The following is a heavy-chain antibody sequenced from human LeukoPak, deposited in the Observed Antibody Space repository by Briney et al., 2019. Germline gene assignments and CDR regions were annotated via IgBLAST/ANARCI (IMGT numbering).Heavy chain of an antibody. CDR3: ARGGVVVVAASDY. CDR2: ISYDGSNK. CDR1: GFTFSSYA. J-gene: IGHJ4*02. Sequence: PGGSLRLSCAASGFTFSSYAMHWVRQAPGKGLEWVAVISYDGSNKYYADSVKGRFTISRDNSKNTLYLQMNSLRAEDTAVYYCARGGVVVVAASDYWGQGTLVTVSS. D-gene: IGHD2-15*01. V-gene: IGHV3-30*04.